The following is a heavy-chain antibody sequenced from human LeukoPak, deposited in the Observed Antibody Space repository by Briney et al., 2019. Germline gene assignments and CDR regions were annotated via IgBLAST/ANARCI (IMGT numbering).Heavy chain of an antibody. CDR1: GGSISSYY. CDR2: IYYSGST. CDR3: ARQREGELWLQLPHFDY. J-gene: IGHJ4*02. D-gene: IGHD5-24*01. V-gene: IGHV4-59*08. Sequence: PSETLSLTCTVSGGSISSYYWSWIRQPPGKGLEWIGYIYYSGSTNYNPSLKSRVTISVDTSKNQFSLKLSSVTAADTAVYYCARQREGELWLQLPHFDYWGQGTLVTVSS.